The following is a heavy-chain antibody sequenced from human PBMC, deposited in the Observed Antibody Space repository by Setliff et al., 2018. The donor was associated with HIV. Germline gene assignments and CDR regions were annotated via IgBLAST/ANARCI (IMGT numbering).Heavy chain of an antibody. J-gene: IGHJ4*02. CDR1: GFLFSDHG. Sequence: PGESLKISCAASGFLFSDHGMSWVRQAPGKGLEWVSFIGGDADNTYYADSVKGRFTISRDTSKNSLFLQMNNLRADDAAVYYCTARPTLYPGPSDYWGQGTLVTVSS. D-gene: IGHD1-1*01. CDR2: IGGDADNT. V-gene: IGHV3-23*01. CDR3: TARPTLYPGPSDY.